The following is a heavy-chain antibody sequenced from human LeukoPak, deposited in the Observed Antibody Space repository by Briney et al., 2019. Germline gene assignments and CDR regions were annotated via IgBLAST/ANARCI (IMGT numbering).Heavy chain of an antibody. CDR1: GFTFSSYS. Sequence: PXGSLRLSCAASGFTFSSYSMNWVRQAPGKGLEWVSSISSSSSYIYYADSVKGRFTISRDNAKNSLYLQMNSLRAEDTAVYYCAKGGYSYAYYFDYWGQGTLVTVSS. CDR2: ISSSSSYI. D-gene: IGHD5-18*01. J-gene: IGHJ4*02. CDR3: AKGGYSYAYYFDY. V-gene: IGHV3-21*04.